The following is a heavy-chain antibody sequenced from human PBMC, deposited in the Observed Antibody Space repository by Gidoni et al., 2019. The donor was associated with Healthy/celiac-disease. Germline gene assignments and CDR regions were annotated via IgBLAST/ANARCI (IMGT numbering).Heavy chain of an antibody. D-gene: IGHD6-13*01. V-gene: IGHV1-18*01. CDR1: GYTSTSYG. J-gene: IGHJ1*01. Sequence: QVQPAQSGAEVKKPGASVKVSCKASGYTSTSYGISWVRQAPGQGLEWMGWISAYNSNTSSAQKLQGRVTMTTNTSTSTAYMELRGLRSGGTAVYYCARVGVRAAAGSQAEYFKHWGQGTLVTVSS. CDR2: ISAYNSNT. CDR3: ARVGVRAAAGSQAEYFKH.